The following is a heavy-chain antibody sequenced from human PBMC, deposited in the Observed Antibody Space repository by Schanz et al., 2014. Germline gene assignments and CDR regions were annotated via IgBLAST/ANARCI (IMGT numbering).Heavy chain of an antibody. J-gene: IGHJ6*02. V-gene: IGHV1-2*02. Sequence: QVRLVQSGAEVKKPGASVKVSCTASGYTLTAYYMHWVRQAPGQGLEWMGWINPDSGGTNYAQKFQGRVTMTRDMSINTAYMELSRLRSDDSAVYYCASDFWSGYSHYYYGLDVWGQGTTVTVSS. D-gene: IGHD3-3*01. CDR1: GYTLTAYY. CDR2: INPDSGGT. CDR3: ASDFWSGYSHYYYGLDV.